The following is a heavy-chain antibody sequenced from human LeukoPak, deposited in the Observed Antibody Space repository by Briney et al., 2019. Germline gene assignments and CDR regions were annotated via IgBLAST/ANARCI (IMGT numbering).Heavy chain of an antibody. CDR2: IIPTFGTA. J-gene: IGHJ4*02. CDR3: ARSRGSCYSCGDY. CDR1: GGTFSRYA. V-gene: IGHV1-69*13. D-gene: IGHD2-15*01. Sequence: SVKVSCKASGGTFSRYAINWVRQAPGQGLEWMGGIIPTFGTANYAQKFQGRVTITADESTSTAYMELSSLRSEDTAVYYCARSRGSCYSCGDYWGQGTLVTVSS.